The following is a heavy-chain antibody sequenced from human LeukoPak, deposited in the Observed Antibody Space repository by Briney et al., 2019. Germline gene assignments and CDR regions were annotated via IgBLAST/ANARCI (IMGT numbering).Heavy chain of an antibody. CDR1: GGSISSSSYY. J-gene: IGHJ6*01. CDR3: ASYQYQLPYLYYYYYGMDV. V-gene: IGHV4-39*01. Sequence: SETLSLTCTVSGGSISSSSYYWGWIRQPPGKGLEWIGSIYYSGSTYYNPSLKSRVTISVDTSKNQFSLKLSSLTAADTAVYYCASYQYQLPYLYYYYYGMDVWGQGTTVTVSS. CDR2: IYYSGST. D-gene: IGHD2-2*01.